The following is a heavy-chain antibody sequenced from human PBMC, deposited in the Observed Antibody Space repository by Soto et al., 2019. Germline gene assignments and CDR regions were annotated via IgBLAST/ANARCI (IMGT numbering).Heavy chain of an antibody. Sequence: ASVKVSCKASGYTFTSCDINWVRQATGQGLEWMGWMNPNSGNTGYAQKFQGRVTMTRNTSISTAYMELSSLRSEDTAVYYCARAGYYDFWSGSSYYYGMDVWGQGTTVTVYS. V-gene: IGHV1-8*01. CDR3: ARAGYYDFWSGSSYYYGMDV. CDR2: MNPNSGNT. D-gene: IGHD3-3*01. CDR1: GYTFTSCD. J-gene: IGHJ6*02.